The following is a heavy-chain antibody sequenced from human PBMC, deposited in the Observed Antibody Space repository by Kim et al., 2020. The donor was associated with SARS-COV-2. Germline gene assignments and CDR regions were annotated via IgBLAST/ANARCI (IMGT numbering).Heavy chain of an antibody. CDR1: GFTFSDYY. Sequence: GGSLRLSCAASGFTFSDYYMSWIRQAPGKGLEWVSYISSSGSTIYYADSVKGRFTISRDNAKNSLYLQMNSLKAEDTAVYYCARHRRGYYGXGSYLDYWGQGTLVTVSS. J-gene: IGHJ4*02. CDR3: ARHRRGYYGXGSYLDY. D-gene: IGHD3-10*01. CDR2: ISSSGSTI. V-gene: IGHV3-11*01.